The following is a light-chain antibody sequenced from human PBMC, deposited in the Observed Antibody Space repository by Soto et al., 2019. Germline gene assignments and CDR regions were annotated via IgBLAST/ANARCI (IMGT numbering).Light chain of an antibody. V-gene: IGKV1-5*01. CDR1: QSINTW. CDR2: HAS. J-gene: IGKJ1*01. CDR3: QQYNSYPCT. Sequence: DIQMTQSPSTLSASVGDRVTITGRASQSINTWLAWYQQKPGKAPKLLLYHASSLESGVPSRLSGSGSGTEFTLTIGSLQPDDFATYYCQQYNSYPCTFGQGTKVEIK.